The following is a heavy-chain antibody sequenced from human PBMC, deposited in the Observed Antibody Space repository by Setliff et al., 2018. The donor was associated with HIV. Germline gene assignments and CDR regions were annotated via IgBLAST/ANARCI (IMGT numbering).Heavy chain of an antibody. D-gene: IGHD3-16*01. CDR3: ARSPSWALPYFDL. J-gene: IGHJ4*02. V-gene: IGHV4-61*02. Sequence: PSETLSLTCTVSGGSISSGSYYWSWIRQPAGKGLEWLGRVYISGSTNYNPSLRGRVAISLDASRHQFSLNLTSVTAADTAIYFCARSPSWALPYFDLWGQGRLVTVSS. CDR1: GGSISSGSYY. CDR2: VYISGST.